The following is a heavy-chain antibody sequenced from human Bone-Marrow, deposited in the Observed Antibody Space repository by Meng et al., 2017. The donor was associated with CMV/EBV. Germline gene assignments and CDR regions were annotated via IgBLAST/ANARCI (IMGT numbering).Heavy chain of an antibody. CDR3: ARDRSSGWPGAFDI. D-gene: IGHD6-19*01. Sequence: SETLSLTCTVSGGSLSSYYWSWIRQSPGKELEWIGYIYYSGSTNYDPSLKSRVTISVDMSRNQFSLDLNSLTPADTAVYYCARDRSSGWPGAFDIWGQGIMVNVSS. V-gene: IGHV4-59*01. J-gene: IGHJ3*02. CDR2: IYYSGST. CDR1: GGSLSSYY.